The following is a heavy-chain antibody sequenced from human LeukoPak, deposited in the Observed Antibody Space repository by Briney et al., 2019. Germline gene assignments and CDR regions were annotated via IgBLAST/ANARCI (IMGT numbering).Heavy chain of an antibody. Sequence: SETLSLTCSVSGGSISSSSHYWGWIRQPPGKGLEWIGSIYYSGSTYYNPSLKSRVTISVDTSKNQFSLKLSSATAADTAVYYCARASSSWSRYFDYWGQGTLVTVSS. CDR2: IYYSGST. V-gene: IGHV4-39*01. CDR1: GGSISSSSHY. J-gene: IGHJ4*02. D-gene: IGHD6-13*01. CDR3: ARASSSWSRYFDY.